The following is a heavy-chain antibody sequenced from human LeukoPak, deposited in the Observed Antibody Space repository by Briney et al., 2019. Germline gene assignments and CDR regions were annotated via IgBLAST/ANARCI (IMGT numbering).Heavy chain of an antibody. CDR3: AKVVQYTASTGTGLDY. CDR2: IWFDGSYK. J-gene: IGHJ4*02. V-gene: IGHV3-33*06. CDR1: GFKFSNYV. Sequence: GGSLRLSCVASGFKFSNYVMHWVRQAPGQGLDWVSVIWFDGSYKYYGDSVGGRFTISRDNAKNTLYLQMNSLRAEDTAIYYCAKVVQYTASTGTGLDYWGQGTLVTVSS. D-gene: IGHD6-13*01.